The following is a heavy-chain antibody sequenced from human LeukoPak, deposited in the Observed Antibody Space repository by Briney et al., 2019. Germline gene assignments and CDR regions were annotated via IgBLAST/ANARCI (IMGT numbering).Heavy chain of an antibody. J-gene: IGHJ4*02. Sequence: SETLSLTCTVSGGSISSYYWSWIRQPPGKGLEWIGYIYYSGSTNYNPSLKSRVTISVDTSKNQFSLKLSSVTAADTAVYYCARDKGEYYDSSGYLDYWGQGTLVTVSS. D-gene: IGHD3-22*01. CDR3: ARDKGEYYDSSGYLDY. V-gene: IGHV4-59*01. CDR2: IYYSGST. CDR1: GGSISSYY.